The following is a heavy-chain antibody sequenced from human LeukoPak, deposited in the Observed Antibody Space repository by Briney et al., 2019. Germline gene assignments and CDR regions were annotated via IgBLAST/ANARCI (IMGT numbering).Heavy chain of an antibody. CDR3: ARAVPSGYPDY. J-gene: IGHJ4*02. CDR1: GYSITNGYY. V-gene: IGHV4-38-2*02. CDR2: AWHSGST. D-gene: IGHD3-3*01. Sequence: SETLSLTCTVSGYSITNGYYWGWIRQPPGKGLEWIGSAWHSGSTYYNPSLKSRVAISVDTSKNQFSLKLSSVTAADTAVYYCARAVPSGYPDYWGQGTLVTVSS.